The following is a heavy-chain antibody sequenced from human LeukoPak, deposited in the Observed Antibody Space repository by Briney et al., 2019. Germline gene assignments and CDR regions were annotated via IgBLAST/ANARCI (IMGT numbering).Heavy chain of an antibody. CDR2: IYYSGST. CDR1: GGSISSGGYY. D-gene: IGHD2-2*01. V-gene: IGHV4-31*03. CDR3: ARSAQPQPAVFDY. Sequence: SETLSLTYTVSGGSISSGGYYWSWIRQHPGKGLEWIGYIYYSGSTYYNPSLKSRVTISVDTSKNQFSLKLSSVTAADTAVYYCARSAQPQPAVFDYWGQGTLVTVSS. J-gene: IGHJ4*02.